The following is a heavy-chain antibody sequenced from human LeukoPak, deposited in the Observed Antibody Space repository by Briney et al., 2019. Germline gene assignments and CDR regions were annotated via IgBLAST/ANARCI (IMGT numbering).Heavy chain of an antibody. CDR2: IYYGGST. CDR1: GGSISSSSYY. Sequence: PSETLSLTCTVSGGSISSSSYYWGWIRQPPGKGLEWIASIYYGGSTYYNPSLKSRVTISVDTSQNQFSLKLSSVTAADTAVYYCARERSGSYRGLDYWGQGTLVTVSS. J-gene: IGHJ4*02. CDR3: ARERSGSYRGLDY. D-gene: IGHD1-26*01. V-gene: IGHV4-39*07.